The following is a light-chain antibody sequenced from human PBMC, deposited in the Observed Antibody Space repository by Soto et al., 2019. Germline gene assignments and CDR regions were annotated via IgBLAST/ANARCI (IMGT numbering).Light chain of an antibody. J-gene: IGLJ1*01. V-gene: IGLV2-23*01. CDR3: CSYTGGSTYV. Sequence: QSALTQPASVSGSPGQSITISCSGTSSDVGSYNLVSWYQQHPGKAPKLMIYEGGKRPSGVSNRFSGSKSGNTASLTISGLQAEDEADYYCCSYTGGSTYVFGTGTKVTVL. CDR1: SSDVGSYNL. CDR2: EGG.